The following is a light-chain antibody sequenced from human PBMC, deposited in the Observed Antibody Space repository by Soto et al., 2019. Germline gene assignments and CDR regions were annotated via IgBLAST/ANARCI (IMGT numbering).Light chain of an antibody. CDR3: QRYHSFPYT. CDR1: ESISLW. Sequence: DIQMTQSPSTLSASVGDRVTITCRASESISLWLAWFQQKPGKAPKLLIYKASTLTSGVPSRFSGSGSGTEFTLTIRSLQPDDFAIYYCQRYHSFPYTFVQGTKVDI. J-gene: IGKJ2*01. CDR2: KAS. V-gene: IGKV1-5*03.